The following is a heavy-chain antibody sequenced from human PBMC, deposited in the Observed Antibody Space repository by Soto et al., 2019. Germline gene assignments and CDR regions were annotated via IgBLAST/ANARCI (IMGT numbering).Heavy chain of an antibody. Sequence: QVQLQESGPGLVKPSETLSLTCTVSGGSISSYYWSWIRQPPGKGLEWIGYIYYSGSTNYNPSLKRRVTISVDTSKNQFSLKLSSVTAADTAVYYCARQARYCSGGSCYSPSYYYYYYYMDVWGKGTTVTVSS. J-gene: IGHJ6*03. CDR1: GGSISSYY. V-gene: IGHV4-59*08. CDR3: ARQARYCSGGSCYSPSYYYYYYYMDV. CDR2: IYYSGST. D-gene: IGHD2-15*01.